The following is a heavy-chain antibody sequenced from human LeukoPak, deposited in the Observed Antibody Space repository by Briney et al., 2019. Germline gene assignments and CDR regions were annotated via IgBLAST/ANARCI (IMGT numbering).Heavy chain of an antibody. CDR1: GGSISSGGYS. CDR2: IYHSGST. J-gene: IGHJ3*02. D-gene: IGHD3-22*01. V-gene: IGHV4-30-2*01. CDR3: ARAPPHYYDSSGYRGGDAFDI. Sequence: SQTLSLTCTVSGGSISSGGYSWSWIRQPPGKGLEWIGYIYHSGSTYYNPSLKSRVTISVDRSKNQFSLKLSSVTAADTAVYYCARAPPHYYDSSGYRGGDAFDIWGQGTMVTVSS.